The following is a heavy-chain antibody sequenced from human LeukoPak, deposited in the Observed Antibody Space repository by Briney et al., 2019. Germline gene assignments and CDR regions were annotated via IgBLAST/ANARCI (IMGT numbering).Heavy chain of an antibody. J-gene: IGHJ3*02. Sequence: SETLSLTCTVSGGSISSYYWSWIRQPPGKGLEWIGYIYYSGSTNYNPSLKSRVTISVDTSKNQFSLKLSSVTAADTAVYYRAREGYCSGGSCSDDAFDIWGQGTMVTVSS. CDR3: AREGYCSGGSCSDDAFDI. D-gene: IGHD2-15*01. CDR2: IYYSGST. CDR1: GGSISSYY. V-gene: IGHV4-59*01.